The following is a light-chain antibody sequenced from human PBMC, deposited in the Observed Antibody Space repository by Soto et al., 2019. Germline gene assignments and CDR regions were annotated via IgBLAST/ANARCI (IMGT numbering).Light chain of an antibody. CDR1: QSVRSD. V-gene: IGKV3-15*01. J-gene: IGKJ2*01. Sequence: EIVMTQSPATLSVSPGERATLSCRASQSVRSDLAWYQQKPGQAPSLLIYDATTRAAGIPARFSGSGSGTEFTLTISSLQPEDFVVYSCQQYHNWPPYTFGQGTKVDIK. CDR2: DAT. CDR3: QQYHNWPPYT.